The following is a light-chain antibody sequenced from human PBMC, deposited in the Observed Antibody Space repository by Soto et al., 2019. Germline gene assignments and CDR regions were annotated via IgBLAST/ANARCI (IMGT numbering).Light chain of an antibody. V-gene: IGKV1-5*03. Sequence: DIQMTQSPSTLSASVGDRVTITCRASQSISSWLAWYQQKPGKAPKLLIYKASSLESGVPPRFIGSGSGTEYTLTMSSLQADEFATYYCQQDNTGGTCGQGTKVQIK. CDR3: QQDNTGGT. CDR2: KAS. CDR1: QSISSW. J-gene: IGKJ1*01.